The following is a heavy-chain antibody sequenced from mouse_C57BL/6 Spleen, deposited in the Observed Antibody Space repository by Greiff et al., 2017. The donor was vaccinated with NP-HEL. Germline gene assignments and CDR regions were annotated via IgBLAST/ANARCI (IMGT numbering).Heavy chain of an antibody. CDR1: GYAFSSYW. J-gene: IGHJ1*03. V-gene: IGHV1-80*01. CDR3: ARSGSYRYFDV. Sequence: LEESGAELVKPGASVKISCKASGYAFSSYWMNWVKQRPGKGLEWIGQIYPGDGDTNYNGKFKGKATLTADKSSSTAYMQLSSLTSEDSAVYFCARSGSYRYFDVWGTGTTVTVSS. CDR2: IYPGDGDT.